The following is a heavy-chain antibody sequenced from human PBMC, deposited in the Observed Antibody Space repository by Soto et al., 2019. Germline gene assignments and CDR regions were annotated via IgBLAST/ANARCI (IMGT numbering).Heavy chain of an antibody. D-gene: IGHD2-15*01. CDR3: ARGDCVGGTCYSLAGSFSYYMDV. Sequence: EVQLVESGGGLVQPGGSLRLSCVASGFTFSNYWMYWVRQAPGEGLVWVSRINSDGSVSSYADSVKGRLTISRDNVKNTLYLQMDSLRAEDTAVYYCARGDCVGGTCYSLAGSFSYYMDVWGKGTTVTVFS. J-gene: IGHJ6*03. CDR1: GFTFSNYW. V-gene: IGHV3-74*01. CDR2: INSDGSVS.